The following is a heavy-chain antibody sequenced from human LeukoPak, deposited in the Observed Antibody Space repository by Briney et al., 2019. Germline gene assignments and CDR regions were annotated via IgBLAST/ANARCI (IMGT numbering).Heavy chain of an antibody. V-gene: IGHV3-7*01. CDR2: INQDGGEK. J-gene: IGHJ4*02. CDR1: GFSFRRYW. Sequence: GGSLRLSCAASGFSFRRYWMSWVRQAPGKGLEWVANINQDGGEKDYVDSVKGRFAISRDNSKNSLYLQMNSLRAEDTAVFYCVVHCFDDSCPHYRGLGTMVTVSS. CDR3: VVHCFDDSCPHY. D-gene: IGHD2-2*01.